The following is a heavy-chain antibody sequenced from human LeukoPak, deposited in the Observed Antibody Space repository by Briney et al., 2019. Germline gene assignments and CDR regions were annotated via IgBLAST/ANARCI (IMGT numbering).Heavy chain of an antibody. CDR1: GYTFTGYY. CDR2: INPNSGGT. CDR3: AREGDIVVVPAAPFDY. J-gene: IGHJ4*02. Sequence: SVKVSCKASGYTFTGYYMHWVRQAPGQGLEWMGWINPNSGGTNYAQKFQGRVTMTRDTSISTAYMELSRLRSDDTAVYYCAREGDIVVVPAAPFDYWGQGTLVTVSS. D-gene: IGHD2-2*01. V-gene: IGHV1-2*02.